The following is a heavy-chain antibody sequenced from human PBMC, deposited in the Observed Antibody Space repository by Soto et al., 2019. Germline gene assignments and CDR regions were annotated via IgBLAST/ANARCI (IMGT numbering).Heavy chain of an antibody. Sequence: SETLSLTCTVSGCSISSGGYYWSWIRQHPGKGLEWIGYIYYSGSTYYNPSLKSRVTISVDTSKNQFSLKLSSVTAADTAVYYCASQTAVVTPAPVPRGWFDPWGQGTLVT. V-gene: IGHV4-31*02. J-gene: IGHJ5*02. D-gene: IGHD2-21*02. CDR1: GCSISSGGYY. CDR3: ASQTAVVTPAPVPRGWFDP. CDR2: IYYSGST.